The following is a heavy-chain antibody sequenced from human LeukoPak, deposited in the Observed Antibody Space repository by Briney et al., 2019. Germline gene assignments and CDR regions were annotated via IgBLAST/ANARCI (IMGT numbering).Heavy chain of an antibody. D-gene: IGHD4-23*01. Sequence: QPGGSLRLSCAASGFTFRSYAMSWVRQAPGKGLEWVSAISGSGGSTYYADSVKGRFTISRDNSKNTLYLQMNSLRAEDTAVYYCAKVVRGGNSAPIYWGQGTLVTVSS. CDR2: ISGSGGST. CDR1: GFTFRSYA. CDR3: AKVVRGGNSAPIY. J-gene: IGHJ4*02. V-gene: IGHV3-23*01.